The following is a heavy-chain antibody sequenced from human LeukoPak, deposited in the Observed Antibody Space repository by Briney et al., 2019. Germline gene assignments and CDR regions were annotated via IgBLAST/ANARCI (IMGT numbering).Heavy chain of an antibody. CDR1: GYSFTSYW. D-gene: IGHD6-13*01. CDR3: ARHGNIAAAGTFYFDY. Sequence: GESLKISCKGSGYSFTSYWIGWVRQMPGKGLEWMGIIYPGDSDTRYSPSFQGQVTISADKSISTAYLQWSSLKASDTAMYYCARHGNIAAAGTFYFDYWGQGTLVTVSS. J-gene: IGHJ4*02. CDR2: IYPGDSDT. V-gene: IGHV5-51*01.